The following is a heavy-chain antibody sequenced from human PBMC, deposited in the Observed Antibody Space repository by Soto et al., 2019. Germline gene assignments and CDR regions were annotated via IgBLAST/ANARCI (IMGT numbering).Heavy chain of an antibody. CDR2: INPNSGGT. V-gene: IGHV1-2*04. CDR3: ARGYDFWSGYYWVGASNWFDP. D-gene: IGHD3-3*01. Sequence: ASVKVSCKASGYTFTGYYMHWVRQAPGQGLEWMGWINPNSGGTNYAQKFQGWVTMTRDTSISTAYMELSRLRSDDTAVYYCARGYDFWSGYYWVGASNWFDPWGQG. J-gene: IGHJ5*02. CDR1: GYTFTGYY.